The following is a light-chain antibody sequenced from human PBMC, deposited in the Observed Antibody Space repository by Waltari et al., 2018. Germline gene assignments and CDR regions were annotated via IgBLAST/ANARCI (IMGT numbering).Light chain of an antibody. CDR3: CSYAGSDTFV. CDR2: DAF. V-gene: IGLV2-11*01. Sequence: QSALTQPPSVSGTPGQSVTISCTGTTSDVGSDDSVSWYQQHAGKAPKLLIYDAFRRPSGASYRFSGAKSGSTASLTISGLQAEDEADYYCCSYAGSDTFVFGGGTKVTVL. J-gene: IGLJ2*01. CDR1: TSDVGSDDS.